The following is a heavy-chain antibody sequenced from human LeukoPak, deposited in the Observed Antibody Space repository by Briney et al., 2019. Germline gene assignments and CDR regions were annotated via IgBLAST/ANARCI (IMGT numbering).Heavy chain of an antibody. J-gene: IGHJ4*02. CDR2: IYSGGST. D-gene: IGHD3-10*01. V-gene: IGHV3-53*01. CDR3: ARDSLSTTMVRGVNKGSLVDY. Sequence: GGSLRLSCAASGFTVSSNYMSWVRQAPGKGLEWVSVIYSGGSTYYADSVKGRFTISRDNAKNSLYLQMNSLRAEDTAVYYCARDSLSTTMVRGVNKGSLVDYWGQGTLVTVSS. CDR1: GFTVSSNY.